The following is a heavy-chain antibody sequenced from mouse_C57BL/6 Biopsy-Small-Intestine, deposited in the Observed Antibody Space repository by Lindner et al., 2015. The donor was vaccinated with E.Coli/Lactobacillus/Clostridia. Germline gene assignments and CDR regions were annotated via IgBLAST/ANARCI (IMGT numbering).Heavy chain of an antibody. J-gene: IGHJ3*01. CDR1: DYSFTAYN. CDR3: ARQLGLGAWFAY. CDR2: IDPYNGAT. D-gene: IGHD3-1*01. V-gene: IGHV1S135*01. Sequence: VQLQESGPELVKPGASVKMSCKASDYSFTAYNMHWVKQSHGESLEWIGYIDPYNGATRYNQKFKGKATLTVDKSSNTAYMQLNSLTSEDSAVYYCARQLGLGAWFAYWGQGTPITVSA.